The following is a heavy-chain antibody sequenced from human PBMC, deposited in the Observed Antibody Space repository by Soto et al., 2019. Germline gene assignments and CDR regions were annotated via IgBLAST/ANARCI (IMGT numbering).Heavy chain of an antibody. Sequence: GGSLRLSCAASGFTFSSYAMSWVRQAPGKGLEWVSAISGSGGSTYYADSVKGRFTISRDNSKNTLYLQMNSLRAEDTAVYYCAKATVAKYYYDSSGYTYFDYWGQGTMVTVSS. CDR1: GFTFSSYA. CDR2: ISGSGGST. D-gene: IGHD3-22*01. J-gene: IGHJ4*02. V-gene: IGHV3-23*01. CDR3: AKATVAKYYYDSSGYTYFDY.